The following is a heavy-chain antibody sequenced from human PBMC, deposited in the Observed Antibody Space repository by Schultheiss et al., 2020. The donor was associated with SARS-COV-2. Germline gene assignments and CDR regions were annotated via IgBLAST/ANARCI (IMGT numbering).Heavy chain of an antibody. CDR3: ARVRGEYDSGPDVAFDI. CDR1: GFTFSSYG. CDR2: ISSSSSYI. Sequence: GGSLRLSCAASGFTFSSYGMHWVRQAPGKGLEWVSSISSSSSYIYYADSVKGRFTISRDNAKNSLYLQMNSLRAEDTAVYYCARVRGEYDSGPDVAFDIWGQGTMVTVSS. D-gene: IGHD3-22*01. J-gene: IGHJ3*02. V-gene: IGHV3-21*01.